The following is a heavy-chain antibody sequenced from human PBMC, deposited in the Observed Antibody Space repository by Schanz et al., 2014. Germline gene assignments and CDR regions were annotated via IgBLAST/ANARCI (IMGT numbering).Heavy chain of an antibody. CDR3: AKGMGYCSGGTCYDYYYSGLDV. V-gene: IGHV3-33*06. CDR2: IWSDGSGK. Sequence: QVQLVESGGGVVQPGGSLRLSCAAPGFIFSNYGMHWVRQAPGKGLEWVAVIWSDGSGKYYADSVKGRFTISRDSPKNTLYLQMNSLRADDTAVFYCAKGMGYCSGGTCYDYYYSGLDVWRQGTTVAVSS. D-gene: IGHD2-15*01. CDR1: GFIFSNYG. J-gene: IGHJ6*02.